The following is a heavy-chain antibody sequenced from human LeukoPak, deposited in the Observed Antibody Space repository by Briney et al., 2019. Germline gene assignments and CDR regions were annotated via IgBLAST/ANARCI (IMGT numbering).Heavy chain of an antibody. CDR2: VHHGGAS. CDR3: ASHVTVLGTRAFDF. Sequence: PSGTLSLTCAVSGDSINSYSWWSWVRQPPGKGLEWIGEVHHGGASNYDPSLESRVTISVDKSKNRFSLNLRSVTAADTATYYCASHVTVLGTRAFDFWGPGTLVTVS. CDR1: GDSINSYSW. D-gene: IGHD6-19*01. V-gene: IGHV4-4*02. J-gene: IGHJ4*02.